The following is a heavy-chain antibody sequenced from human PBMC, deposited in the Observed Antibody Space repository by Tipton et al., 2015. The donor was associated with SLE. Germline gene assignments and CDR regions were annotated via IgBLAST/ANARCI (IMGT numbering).Heavy chain of an antibody. CDR1: GGSIRSYY. D-gene: IGHD4-17*01. J-gene: IGHJ4*02. CDR3: ARDPNGGYGTFDF. Sequence: TLSLTCTVSGGSIRSYYWSWIRQPPGKGLEWIGYIYYSGSTNFNPSLKSRVTISIDTSRNQFSLKLSSVTAADTAVYFCARDPNGGYGTFDFWGQGALVTVSS. CDR2: IYYSGST. V-gene: IGHV4-59*12.